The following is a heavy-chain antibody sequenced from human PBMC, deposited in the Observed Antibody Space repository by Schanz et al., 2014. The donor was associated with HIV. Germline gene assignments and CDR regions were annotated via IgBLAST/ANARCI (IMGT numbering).Heavy chain of an antibody. Sequence: QVQLQESGPGLVKPSQTLSLTCTVSGGSISSGDYYWSWIRQPPGKGLEWIGFSYYSRSTYYNPSLESRVTISVDTSKNQFSLKLNSVTAADTAVYYCVRGIASTGGDYWHFDLWGRGTLVTV. J-gene: IGHJ2*01. CDR3: VRGIASTGGDYWHFDL. V-gene: IGHV4-31*03. CDR2: SYYSRST. CDR1: GGSISSGDYY. D-gene: IGHD6-13*01.